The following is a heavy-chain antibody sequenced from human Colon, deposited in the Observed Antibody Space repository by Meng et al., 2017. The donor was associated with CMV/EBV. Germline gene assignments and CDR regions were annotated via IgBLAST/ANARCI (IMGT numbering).Heavy chain of an antibody. CDR1: GFDFFNSA. Sequence: VARVECGGGVVQPGRSLRLSCAASGFDFFNSAMHWVRQVPGKGLEWVTIISYDGSHALYADSVKGRFTISRDNSKNTLYLQMNSLRPEDTAVYYCASSFHGSGSPDHWGQGTLVTVSS. V-gene: IGHV3-30-3*01. D-gene: IGHD3-10*01. J-gene: IGHJ5*02. CDR2: ISYDGSHA. CDR3: ASSFHGSGSPDH.